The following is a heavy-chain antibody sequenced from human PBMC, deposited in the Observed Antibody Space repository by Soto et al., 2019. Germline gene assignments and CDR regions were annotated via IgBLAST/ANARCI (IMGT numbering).Heavy chain of an antibody. Sequence: EVQLVESGGGLVKPGGSLRLSCAASGFTFSSYSMNWVRQAPGKGLEWVSSISSSSSYIYYADSVKGRFTISRDNAKNSLYLQMNSLRAEDTAVYYCARDRFFRVVDTYYYGMDVWGQGTTVTVSS. CDR3: ARDRFFRVVDTYYYGMDV. J-gene: IGHJ6*02. CDR2: ISSSSSYI. D-gene: IGHD3-3*01. CDR1: GFTFSSYS. V-gene: IGHV3-21*01.